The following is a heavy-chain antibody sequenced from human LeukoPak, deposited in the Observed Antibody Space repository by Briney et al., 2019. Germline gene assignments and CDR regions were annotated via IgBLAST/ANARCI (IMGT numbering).Heavy chain of an antibody. CDR3: ARIYGSNGVAFDI. V-gene: IGHV1-2*02. CDR1: GYTFTDYY. J-gene: IGHJ3*02. D-gene: IGHD4-23*01. CDR2: INANIVGA. Sequence: ASVKVSCKASGYTFTDYYMHWVRQAPGQGREWMGWINANIVGAKYTQKFQGRVTLSTETCTSTGYMEMSRLRSDDTTVYYCARIYGSNGVAFDIWGQGTMVTV.